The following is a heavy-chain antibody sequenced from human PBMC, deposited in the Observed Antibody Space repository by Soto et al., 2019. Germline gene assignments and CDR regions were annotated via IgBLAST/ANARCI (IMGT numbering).Heavy chain of an antibody. J-gene: IGHJ5*02. CDR1: GGAISSGDYY. Sequence: PSETLSLTCTVSGGAISSGDYYWGWLRQPPGKGLEWIGYIYYSGSTYYNPSLKSRVTISVDTAKNQFSLKLRSVIAAATAGYDGASEQPDEARVDPWGEATLVTV. CDR3: ASEQPDEARVDP. V-gene: IGHV4-30-4*01. D-gene: IGHD6-13*01. CDR2: IYYSGST.